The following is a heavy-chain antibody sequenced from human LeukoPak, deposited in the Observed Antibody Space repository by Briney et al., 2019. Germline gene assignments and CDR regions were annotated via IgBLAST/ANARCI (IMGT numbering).Heavy chain of an antibody. CDR3: ARALPSYCGGDCSRRAFDY. Sequence: PSESLSLTCTVSGGSISSGDYYWSWILQPPGKGLEWIGYIYFSGSTYYNPSLKSRVTISVDTSKHQFSLKLSSVTAEDTAVYYCARALPSYCGGDCSRRAFDYWGQGTLVTVSS. CDR1: GGSISSGDYY. V-gene: IGHV4-30-4*01. J-gene: IGHJ4*02. D-gene: IGHD2-21*02. CDR2: IYFSGST.